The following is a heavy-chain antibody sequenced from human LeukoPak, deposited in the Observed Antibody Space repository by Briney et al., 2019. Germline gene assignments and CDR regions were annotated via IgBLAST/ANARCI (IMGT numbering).Heavy chain of an antibody. CDR3: ARVWGYCSSTSCYRRYNWFDP. CDR1: GGSFSGYY. J-gene: IGHJ5*02. Sequence: PSETLSLTCAVYGGSFSGYYWSWIRQPPGKGLEWIGEINHSGSTSYNPSLKSRVTISVDTSKNQFSLKLSSVTAADTAVYYCARVWGYCSSTSCYRRYNWFDPWGQGTLVTVSS. D-gene: IGHD2-2*02. V-gene: IGHV4-34*01. CDR2: INHSGST.